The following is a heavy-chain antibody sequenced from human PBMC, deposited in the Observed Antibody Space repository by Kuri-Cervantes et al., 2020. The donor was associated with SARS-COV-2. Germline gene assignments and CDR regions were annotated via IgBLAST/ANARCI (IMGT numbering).Heavy chain of an antibody. CDR2: IIPIFGTA. CDR1: GGTFGSYA. Sequence: SVKVSCKASGGTFGSYAISWVRQAPGQGLEWMGGIIPIFGTANYAQQFQGRVTITTDESTSTAYMELSSLRSEDTAVYYGARVRGYDSRGYFGRWGQGTLVTVSS. J-gene: IGHJ4*02. D-gene: IGHD3-22*01. CDR3: ARVRGYDSRGYFGR. V-gene: IGHV1-69*05.